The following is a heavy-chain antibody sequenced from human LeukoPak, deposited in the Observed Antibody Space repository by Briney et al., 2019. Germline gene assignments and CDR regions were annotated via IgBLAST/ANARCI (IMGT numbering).Heavy chain of an antibody. Sequence: QSSETLSLTCTVSGGSISSYYWSWIRQPPGKGLEWIGYIYYSGSTNYNPSLKSRVTISVDTSKNQFSLKLTSVTAADTAVYYCARGIFGRYYFDYWGQGTLVTVSS. D-gene: IGHD3-3*02. V-gene: IGHV4-59*01. CDR1: GGSISSYY. CDR2: IYYSGST. CDR3: ARGIFGRYYFDY. J-gene: IGHJ4*02.